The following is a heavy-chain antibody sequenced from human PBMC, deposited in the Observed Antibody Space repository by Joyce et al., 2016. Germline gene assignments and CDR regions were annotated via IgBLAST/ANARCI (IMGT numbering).Heavy chain of an antibody. CDR2: IYHSGNT. D-gene: IGHD3-10*01. V-gene: IGHV4-30-2*01. J-gene: IGHJ4*02. Sequence: QLLLQESGPGLVKTSQTLSLTCAVSGDSFTTGGYAWNWIRQPPGKGLVWIGDIYHSGNTHFTPSLQSRVTISLDRSKSQFSLKLSSVTAADTAVYYCARAPRGPGYFDSWGQGTLVTVSS. CDR3: ARAPRGPGYFDS. CDR1: GDSFTTGGYA.